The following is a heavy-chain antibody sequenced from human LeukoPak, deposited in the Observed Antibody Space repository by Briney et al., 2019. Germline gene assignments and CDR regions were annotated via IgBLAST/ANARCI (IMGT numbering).Heavy chain of an antibody. V-gene: IGHV4-59*01. D-gene: IGHD2-8*01. CDR3: AXANTAQAYYYGMDV. CDR2: IYYSGST. Sequence: PSETLSLTCTVSGGSISSYYWSWIRQPPGKGLEWIGYIYYSGSTNYNPSLKSRVTISVDTSKNQFSLKLSSVTAADTAVYYCAXANTAQAYYYGMDVWGQGTTVTVSS. CDR1: GGSISSYY. J-gene: IGHJ6*02.